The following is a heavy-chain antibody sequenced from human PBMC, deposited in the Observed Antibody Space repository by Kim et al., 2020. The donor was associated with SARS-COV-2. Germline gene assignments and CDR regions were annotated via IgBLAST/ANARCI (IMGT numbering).Heavy chain of an antibody. Sequence: ASVKVSCKASGYTFTSYGISWVRQAPGQGLEWMGWISAYNGNTNYAQKLQGRVTMTTDTSTSTAYMELRSLRSDDTAVYYCAREITMVRGVIRRGRHFDYWGQGTLVTVSS. D-gene: IGHD3-10*01. V-gene: IGHV1-18*01. CDR3: AREITMVRGVIRRGRHFDY. CDR2: ISAYNGNT. CDR1: GYTFTSYG. J-gene: IGHJ4*02.